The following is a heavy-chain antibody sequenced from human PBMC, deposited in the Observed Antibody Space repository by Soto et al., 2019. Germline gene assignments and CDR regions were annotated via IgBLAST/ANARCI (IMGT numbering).Heavy chain of an antibody. V-gene: IGHV3-23*01. CDR1: GFTFSSYS. Sequence: EEQLLESGGGLVQPGGSLRLSCAASGFTFSSYSMGWVRQAPGEGLEWVSGISDSGVNTYYADSVKGRFTISRDNSKNPLYLQMNSLRADDAAIYFCAKKDATGTTSWFDPWGKGTLVTVSS. CDR2: ISDSGVNT. D-gene: IGHD1-1*01. CDR3: AKKDATGTTSWFDP. J-gene: IGHJ5*02.